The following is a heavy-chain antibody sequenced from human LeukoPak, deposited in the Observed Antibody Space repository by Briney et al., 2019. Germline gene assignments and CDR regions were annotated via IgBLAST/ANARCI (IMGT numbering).Heavy chain of an antibody. J-gene: IGHJ4*02. D-gene: IGHD3-22*01. CDR3: ARGDSSGYHFDY. V-gene: IGHV4-61*01. CDR1: GGSLSSGSYY. CDR2: IYTSGST. Sequence: SETLSLTCTVSGGSLSSGSYYWSWIRQPPREGLEWIGRIYTSGSTNYNPSLKSRVTISVDTSKNQFSLKLSSVTAADTAVYYCARGDSSGYHFDYWGQGTLVTVSS.